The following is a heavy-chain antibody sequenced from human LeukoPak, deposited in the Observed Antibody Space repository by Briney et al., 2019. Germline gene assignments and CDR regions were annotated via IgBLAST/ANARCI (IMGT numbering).Heavy chain of an antibody. V-gene: IGHV4-38-2*01. CDR1: GYSISSGYY. Sequence: SETLSLTCAVSGYSISSGYYWDWIRQPPGKGLEWIGSIYHSGSTYYNPSLKSRVTISVDTSKNQFSLKLSSVTAADTAVYYCARLYSGVTRPFDYWGQGTLVTVSS. CDR3: ARLYSGVTRPFDY. D-gene: IGHD4-23*01. CDR2: IYHSGST. J-gene: IGHJ4*02.